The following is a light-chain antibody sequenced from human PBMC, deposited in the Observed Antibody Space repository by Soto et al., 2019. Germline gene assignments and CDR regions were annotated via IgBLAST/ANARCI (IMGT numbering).Light chain of an antibody. Sequence: EIVMTQSPATLSVSPGERATLSCRASQSVSSNLAWYQQKPGQAPRLLIYGASTRATGIPARFIGSRSGTEFTLTISSLQSGDFAVYYCQQYNNWPPRTFGQGTKVEIK. J-gene: IGKJ1*01. CDR3: QQYNNWPPRT. CDR2: GAS. CDR1: QSVSSN. V-gene: IGKV3-15*01.